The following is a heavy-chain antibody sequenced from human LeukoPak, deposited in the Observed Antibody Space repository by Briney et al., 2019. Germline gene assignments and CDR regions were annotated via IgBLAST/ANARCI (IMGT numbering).Heavy chain of an antibody. CDR2: IIPIFGTA. J-gene: IGHJ4*02. Sequence: SVKVSCKASGGTFSSYAISWARQAPGQGLEWMGGIIPIFGTANYAQKFQGRVTITADESTSTAYMELSSLRSEDTAVYYCASYLTTGTYYFDYWGQGTLVTVSS. CDR3: ASYLTTGTYYFDY. CDR1: GGTFSSYA. D-gene: IGHD4-11*01. V-gene: IGHV1-69*01.